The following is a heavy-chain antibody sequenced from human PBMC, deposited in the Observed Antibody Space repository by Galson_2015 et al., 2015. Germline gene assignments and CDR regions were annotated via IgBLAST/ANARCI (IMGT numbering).Heavy chain of an antibody. V-gene: IGHV3-13*04. CDR3: ARGNWFDP. CDR2: IGTAGDT. J-gene: IGHJ5*02. Sequence: SLRLSCAASGFSFCTYDMHWVRQATGKGLEWVAAIGTAGDTYYPGSVKGRFTISRENAKNSLYLQMNSLRVGDTAVYYCARGNWFDPWGQGTLVTVSS. CDR1: GFSFCTYD.